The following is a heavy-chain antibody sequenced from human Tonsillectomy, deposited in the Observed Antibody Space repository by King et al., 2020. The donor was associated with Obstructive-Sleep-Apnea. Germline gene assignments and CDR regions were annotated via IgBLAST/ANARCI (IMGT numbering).Heavy chain of an antibody. V-gene: IGHV1-2*02. Sequence: VQLVESGAEVKKPGASVKVSCKASGYTFTGYYIHWVRQAPGQGPEWMGWISPNSGATKYAQNFQDRVTMTRDTSISTAYMDVSRMRSDDTAIYHCARDMSGYDSTSPAHWGQGTLVTVSS. CDR2: ISPNSGAT. J-gene: IGHJ4*02. CDR3: ARDMSGYDSTSPAH. CDR1: GYTFTGYY. D-gene: IGHD5-12*01.